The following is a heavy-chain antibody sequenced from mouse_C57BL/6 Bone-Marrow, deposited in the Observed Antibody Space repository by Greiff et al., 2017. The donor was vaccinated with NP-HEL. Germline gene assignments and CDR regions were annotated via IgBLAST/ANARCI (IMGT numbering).Heavy chain of an antibody. CDR1: GYTFTSYW. V-gene: IGHV1-59*01. CDR3: ARDYYGGSYGAMDY. Sequence: QVQLKQPGAELVRPGTSVKLSCKASGYTFTSYWMHWVKQRPGQGLEWIGVIDPSDSYTNYNQKFKGKATLTVDTSSSTAYMQLSSLTSEDSAVYDCARDYYGGSYGAMDYGGRGTSVTVSA. J-gene: IGHJ4*01. CDR2: IDPSDSYT. D-gene: IGHD1-1*01.